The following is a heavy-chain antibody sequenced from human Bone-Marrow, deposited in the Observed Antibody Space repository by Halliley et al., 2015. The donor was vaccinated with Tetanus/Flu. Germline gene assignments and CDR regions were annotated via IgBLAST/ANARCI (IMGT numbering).Heavy chain of an antibody. CDR1: GYSFTSYC. D-gene: IGHD1-26*01. Sequence: QLVQSGAEVEKPGESLKISCKGSGYSFTSYCIAWVRQMPGKGLEWMGIIYPGDSDTGYSPSFQGQVAISADKSINTAYLQWSSLKAADSAMYYCARFRQYRGTSLLKNRQQTDPPDYWGQGALVTVSS. J-gene: IGHJ4*02. CDR3: ARFRQYRGTSLLKNRQQTDPPDY. CDR2: IYPGDSDT. V-gene: IGHV5-51*03.